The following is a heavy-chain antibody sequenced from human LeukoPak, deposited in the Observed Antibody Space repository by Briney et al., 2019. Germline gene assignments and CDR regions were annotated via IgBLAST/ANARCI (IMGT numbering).Heavy chain of an antibody. J-gene: IGHJ6*02. Sequence: GGSLRLSCAASGFTFSSYSMNWVRQAPGKGLEWVSSISSSSSYIYYADSVKGRFTISRDNAKNSLYLQMNSLRPEDTAVYYCARDRVAIYYYYGMDVWGQGTTVTVSS. CDR3: ARDRVAIYYYYGMDV. D-gene: IGHD2-15*01. CDR2: ISSSSSYI. V-gene: IGHV3-21*01. CDR1: GFTFSSYS.